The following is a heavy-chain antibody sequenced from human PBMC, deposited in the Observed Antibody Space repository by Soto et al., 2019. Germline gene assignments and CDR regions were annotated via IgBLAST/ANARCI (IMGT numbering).Heavy chain of an antibody. CDR3: ARERSSSWSRTLIDY. CDR2: IYYSGST. J-gene: IGHJ4*02. D-gene: IGHD6-13*01. CDR1: GGSISSSSYY. Sequence: ETLSLTCTVSGGSISSSSYYWGWIRQPPGKGLEWIGSIYYSGSTYYNPSLKSRVTISVDTSKNQFSLKLSSVTAADTAVYYCARERSSSWSRTLIDYWGQGTLVTVSS. V-gene: IGHV4-39*02.